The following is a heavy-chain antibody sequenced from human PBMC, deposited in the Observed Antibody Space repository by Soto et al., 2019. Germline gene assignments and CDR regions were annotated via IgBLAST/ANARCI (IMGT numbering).Heavy chain of an antibody. D-gene: IGHD3-10*01. CDR3: VKDGSTRMVRGIMDYYDF. CDR1: GFTFSSYG. Sequence: QVHLAESGGGVVQPGRSLRLSCAASGFTFSSYGMHWVRQAPGKGLEWVAVVSYDGTNQFYRDSVKGRFTISRDNSKNRLYLQMSSLTVEDAAVYYCVKDGSTRMVRGIMDYYDFWGQGTLVTVSS. CDR2: VSYDGTNQ. J-gene: IGHJ4*02. V-gene: IGHV3-30*18.